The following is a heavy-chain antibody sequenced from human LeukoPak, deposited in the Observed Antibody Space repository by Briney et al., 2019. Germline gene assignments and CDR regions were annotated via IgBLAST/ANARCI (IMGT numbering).Heavy chain of an antibody. D-gene: IGHD6-13*01. J-gene: IGHJ3*02. V-gene: IGHV1-24*01. CDR1: GYTLTELS. CDR3: ATVRIAAAGPDAFDI. CDR2: FDPEDGET. Sequence: GASVKVSCKVSGYTLTELSMHWVRQAPGKGLEWMGGFDPEDGETIYAQKFQGRVTMTEDTSTDTAYMELSSLRSEDTAVYYCATVRIAAAGPDAFDIWGQGTMVTVSS.